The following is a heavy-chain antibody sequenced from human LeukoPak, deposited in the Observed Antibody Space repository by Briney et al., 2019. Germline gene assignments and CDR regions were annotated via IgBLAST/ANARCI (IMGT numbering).Heavy chain of an antibody. D-gene: IGHD6-19*01. Sequence: GGSLRLSCAASGFTFSSYAMSWVRQAPGKGLEWVSTINDSGGNTYYADSVKGRFTISRDNSKNTLYLQMNSLRAEDTAVYYCAKGLYSSGWSDFDYWGQGTLVTVSS. V-gene: IGHV3-23*01. CDR1: GFTFSSYA. CDR2: INDSGGNT. J-gene: IGHJ4*02. CDR3: AKGLYSSGWSDFDY.